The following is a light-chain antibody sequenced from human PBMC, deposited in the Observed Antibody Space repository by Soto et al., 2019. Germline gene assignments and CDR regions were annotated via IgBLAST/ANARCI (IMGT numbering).Light chain of an antibody. V-gene: IGKV1-33*01. Sequence: DIQMTQSPSSLSASVGDSVTISCQASQDVSNYLNWYQQVPGKAPKLLIYDTSNLETGVPSRFSGSGSGTHFTFIIDSLQPEDFATYYCQQYDNFPPTFGGGTKVEIK. CDR2: DTS. CDR3: QQYDNFPPT. CDR1: QDVSNY. J-gene: IGKJ4*01.